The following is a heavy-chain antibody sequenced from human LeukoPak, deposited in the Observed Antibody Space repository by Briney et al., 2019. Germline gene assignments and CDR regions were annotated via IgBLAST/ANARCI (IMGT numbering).Heavy chain of an antibody. Sequence: PSETLSLTCTVSGGSISSSSYYWGWIRQPPGKGLEWIGSIYYSGSTYYNPSLKSRVTISVDTSKTQFSLKLSSVPAADTAVYYCARDFYYGSGHMDVWGKGTTVTVSS. CDR3: ARDFYYGSGHMDV. D-gene: IGHD3-10*01. CDR2: IYYSGST. J-gene: IGHJ6*03. V-gene: IGHV4-39*07. CDR1: GGSISSSSYY.